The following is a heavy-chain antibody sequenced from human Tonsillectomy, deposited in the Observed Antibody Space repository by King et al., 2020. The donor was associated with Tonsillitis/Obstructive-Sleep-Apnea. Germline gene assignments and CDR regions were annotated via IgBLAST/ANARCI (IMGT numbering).Heavy chain of an antibody. CDR2: IKNKRDGGTT. J-gene: IGHJ6*02. V-gene: IGHV3-15*07. D-gene: IGHD3-10*01. CDR3: TRSRHGSGSPRGYFYYGMDD. CDR1: GFTFSDVW. Sequence: VQLVESGGGLVKPGGSLRLSCAASGFTFSDVWMNWVRQAPGKGLEWVGRIKNKRDGGTTDYAAPVKGRFTITRDDSKNTVYLQMNSLQTEDRAVYYCTRSRHGSGSPRGYFYYGMDDWGQGTTVTVSS.